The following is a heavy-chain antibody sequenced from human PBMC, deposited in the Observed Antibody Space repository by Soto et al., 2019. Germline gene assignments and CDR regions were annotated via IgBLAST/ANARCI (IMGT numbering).Heavy chain of an antibody. CDR3: TRGPRPSSAGTGAY. V-gene: IGHV3-74*01. Sequence: GGSLRLSCAASGFAFDSYWMHWVRQVPGESPVWVSRIDYDGTTTTYADSVKGRFTISRDNAKNTLYLQMNSLRAEDSGLYYCTRGPRPSSAGTGAYWGQGTLVTVSS. CDR1: GFAFDSYW. J-gene: IGHJ4*02. D-gene: IGHD6-13*01. CDR2: IDYDGTTT.